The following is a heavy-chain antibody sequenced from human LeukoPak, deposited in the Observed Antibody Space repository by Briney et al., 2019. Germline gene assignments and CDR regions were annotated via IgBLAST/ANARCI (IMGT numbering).Heavy chain of an antibody. CDR2: IYYSGST. Sequence: SETLSLTCTVSGGSISSYYWSWIRQPPGKGLEWIGYIYYSGSTNYNPSLKSRVTISVDTSKNQFSLKLSSVTAADTAVYYCARASGYRTINVWGKGTTVTISS. D-gene: IGHD5-12*01. CDR3: ARASGYRTINV. J-gene: IGHJ6*04. V-gene: IGHV4-59*01. CDR1: GGSISSYY.